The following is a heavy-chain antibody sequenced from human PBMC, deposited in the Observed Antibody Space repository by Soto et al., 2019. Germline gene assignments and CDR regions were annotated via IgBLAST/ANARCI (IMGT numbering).Heavy chain of an antibody. D-gene: IGHD2-21*01. J-gene: IGHJ4*02. CDR1: GDTFIDYY. V-gene: IGHV1-2*02. CDR3: TRAQAYCPGEPCSIGDY. Sequence: ASVKVSCKASGDTFIDYYIHWGRHAPGQGLEWMGWINPNTGATDFAQRYQGRVTLTSDTSSRTAAMELSSLRSDDTAVYFCTRAQAYCPGEPCSIGDYWGQGTLVTVSS. CDR2: INPNTGAT.